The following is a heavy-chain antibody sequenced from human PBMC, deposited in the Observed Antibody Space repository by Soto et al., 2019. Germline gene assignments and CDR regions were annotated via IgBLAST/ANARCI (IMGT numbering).Heavy chain of an antibody. D-gene: IGHD4-17*01. CDR2: IYYSGST. J-gene: IGHJ4*02. Sequence: SETLSLTCTVSDSSISSYYWIWIRQPPGKGLEWIGYIYYSGSTNYNPSLKSRVTISVDTSKNQFSLKLSSVTAADTAVYYCARDYGGYNYYFDYWGQGTLVTVSS. CDR3: ARDYGGYNYYFDY. V-gene: IGHV4-59*01. CDR1: DSSISSYY.